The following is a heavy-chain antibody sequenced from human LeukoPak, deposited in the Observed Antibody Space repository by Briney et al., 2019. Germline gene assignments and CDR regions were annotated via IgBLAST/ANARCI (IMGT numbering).Heavy chain of an antibody. CDR3: ARGGGYSGSYYSLWFDP. CDR1: GYTFTSYD. D-gene: IGHD1-26*01. V-gene: IGHV1-8*01. J-gene: IGHJ5*02. Sequence: GASVKVSCKASGYTFTSYDINWVRQATGQGLEWMGWMNPNSGNTGYAQKFQGRVTMTRNTSISTAYMELSSLRSEDTAVYYCARGGGYSGSYYSLWFDPWGQGTLVTVSS. CDR2: MNPNSGNT.